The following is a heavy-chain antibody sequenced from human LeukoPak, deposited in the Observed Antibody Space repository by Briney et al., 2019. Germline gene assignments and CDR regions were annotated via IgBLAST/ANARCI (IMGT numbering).Heavy chain of an antibody. CDR3: ANVEQPGSTG. Sequence: GRSLRLSCAASGFTFRNYAMTWGREAPGKGLGWVSGISSGGGRTYYADSVKGRFTVSRDNSKNTRFLQMNSPRAEATAVYYCANVEQPGSTGWGQGTLVTVYS. CDR1: GFTFRNYA. D-gene: IGHD1/OR15-1a*01. J-gene: IGHJ4*02. CDR2: ISSGGGRT. V-gene: IGHV3-23*01.